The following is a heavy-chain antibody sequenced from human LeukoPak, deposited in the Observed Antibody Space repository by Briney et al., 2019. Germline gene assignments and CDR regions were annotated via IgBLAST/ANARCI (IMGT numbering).Heavy chain of an antibody. V-gene: IGHV3-30*04. D-gene: IGHD3-10*01. J-gene: IGHJ4*02. CDR3: ARDRYYYGSGSPYYFDY. Sequence: GGSLRLSCAASGFTFSSYAMHLVRQAPGKGLEWGAVISYDGSNKYYADSVKGRFTISRDNSKNTLYLQMNSLRAEDTAVYYCARDRYYYGSGSPYYFDYWGQGTLVTVSS. CDR1: GFTFSSYA. CDR2: ISYDGSNK.